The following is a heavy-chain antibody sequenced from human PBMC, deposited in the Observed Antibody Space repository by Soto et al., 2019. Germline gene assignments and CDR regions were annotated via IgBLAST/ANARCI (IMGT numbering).Heavy chain of an antibody. CDR2: ISGSGGST. CDR1: GFTFSTSS. D-gene: IGHD6-13*01. Sequence: PGASLRRSCQTSGFTFSTSSISWVRQAPGKGLEWVSAISGSGGSTYYADSVKGRFTISRDNSKNTLYLQMNSLRAEDTAVYYCAKDPYSSSWYWFDPWGQGTLVTVSS. V-gene: IGHV3-23*01. J-gene: IGHJ5*02. CDR3: AKDPYSSSWYWFDP.